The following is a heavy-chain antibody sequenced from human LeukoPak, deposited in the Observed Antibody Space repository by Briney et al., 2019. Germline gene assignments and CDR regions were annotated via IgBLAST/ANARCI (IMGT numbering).Heavy chain of an antibody. CDR3: AKATHHEDLAVAGTFDAFDI. J-gene: IGHJ3*02. CDR1: GYTFSGYY. Sequence: ASVKVSCKASGYTFSGYYIHWVRQAPGQGLEWMGWINPNSGGTNYAQKFQGRVTMTRDTSISTAYMELSRLRFDDTAVYYCAKATHHEDLAVAGTFDAFDIWGQGTMVTVSS. CDR2: INPNSGGT. D-gene: IGHD6-19*01. V-gene: IGHV1-2*02.